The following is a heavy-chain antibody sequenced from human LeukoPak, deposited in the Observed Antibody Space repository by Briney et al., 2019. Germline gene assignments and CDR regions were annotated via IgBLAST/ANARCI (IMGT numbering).Heavy chain of an antibody. Sequence: GGSLRLSCAASGFTFSSYSMNWVRQAPGKGLEWVSSISSSSSYIYYADSVKGRFTISRDNAKNSLYLQMNSLRAEDTAVYYCARDDTPNYSSGWVYMDVWGEGTTVTISS. CDR2: ISSSSSYI. J-gene: IGHJ6*03. CDR3: ARDDTPNYSSGWVYMDV. CDR1: GFTFSSYS. V-gene: IGHV3-21*01. D-gene: IGHD6-25*01.